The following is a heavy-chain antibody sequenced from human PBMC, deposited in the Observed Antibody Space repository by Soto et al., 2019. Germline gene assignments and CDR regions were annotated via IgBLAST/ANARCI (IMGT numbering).Heavy chain of an antibody. Sequence: QVQLQESGPGLVKPSETLSLTCTVSGGSISSYYWSWIRQPPGKGLEWIGYIYYSGSTNYNPSLKSRVTISVDTSKNQFSLKLSSVTAADTAVYYCARTLRGANDYWGQGTLVTVPS. CDR2: IYYSGST. J-gene: IGHJ4*02. D-gene: IGHD1-26*01. CDR3: ARTLRGANDY. CDR1: GGSISSYY. V-gene: IGHV4-59*01.